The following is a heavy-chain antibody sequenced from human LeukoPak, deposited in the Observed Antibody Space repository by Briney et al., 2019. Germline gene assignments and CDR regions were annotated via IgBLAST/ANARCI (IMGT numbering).Heavy chain of an antibody. CDR3: ARHPYDFWSGYYSYFDY. D-gene: IGHD3-3*01. CDR2: IYHSGST. J-gene: IGHJ4*02. V-gene: IGHV4-4*02. CDR1: GGSISSSNW. Sequence: PSETLSLTCAVSGGSISSSNWWSWVRQPPGKGLEWIGEIYHSGSTNYNPSLKSRVTISVDKSKNQFSLKLSSVTAADTAVYYCARHPYDFWSGYYSYFDYWGQGTLVTVSS.